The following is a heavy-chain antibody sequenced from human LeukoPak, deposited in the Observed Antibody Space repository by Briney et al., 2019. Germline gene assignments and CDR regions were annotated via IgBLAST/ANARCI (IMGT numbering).Heavy chain of an antibody. CDR1: GFSISDSY. CDR3: STDPRLLMY. V-gene: IGHV3-11*01. J-gene: IGHJ4*01. Sequence: PGGSLGLSCVVSGFSISDSYMTWIRQTPGKGLEWLAYISGSGSDIYFADSVKGRFTISRDNAKNSLYLQMNSLRPEDTALYYCSTDPRLLMYWGHGTLVTVSS. CDR2: ISGSGSDI. D-gene: IGHD2-8*01.